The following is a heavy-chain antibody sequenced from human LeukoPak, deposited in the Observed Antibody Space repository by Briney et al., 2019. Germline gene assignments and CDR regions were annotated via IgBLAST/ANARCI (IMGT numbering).Heavy chain of an antibody. CDR3: ARGIVTKDYYFDY. V-gene: IGHV3-48*01. CDR2: ISSSSSTI. CDR1: GFTFSSYS. D-gene: IGHD3-22*01. J-gene: IGHJ4*02. Sequence: QPGGSLILSCAASGFTFSSYSMNWLRQAPGKGLEWVSYISSSSSTIYYADSVKGRFTISRDNAKNSLYLQMNSLRAEDTAVYYCARGIVTKDYYFDYWGQGTLVTVSS.